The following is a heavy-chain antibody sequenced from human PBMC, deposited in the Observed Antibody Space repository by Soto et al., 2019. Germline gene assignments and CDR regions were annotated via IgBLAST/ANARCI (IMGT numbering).Heavy chain of an antibody. CDR2: IYWDDDK. CDR3: AHRYYYYGSGSYGVWCDP. J-gene: IGHJ5*02. CDR1: GFSLSTSGVG. D-gene: IGHD3-10*01. V-gene: IGHV2-5*02. Sequence: QITLKESGPTLVKPTQTLTLTCTFSGFSLSTSGVGVGWIRQPPGKALEWLALIYWDDDKRYSPSLKSRLTITQDTSKNQVVLTMTNMDPVDTATYYCAHRYYYYGSGSYGVWCDPWGQGTLVAVCS.